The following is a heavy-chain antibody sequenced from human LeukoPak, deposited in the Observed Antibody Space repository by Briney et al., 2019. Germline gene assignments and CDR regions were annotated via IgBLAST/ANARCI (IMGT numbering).Heavy chain of an antibody. J-gene: IGHJ4*02. CDR3: AKDRTQQPYGIFDY. D-gene: IGHD6-13*01. CDR2: IGGSGDRT. V-gene: IGHV3-23*01. Sequence: GGSLRLSCAASGFTFNIYAMTWVRQDPGKGLEWVSAIGGSGDRTYYADSVKGRFTISRDNSKNTLYLQMNSLRAEDTAVYYCAKDRTQQPYGIFDYWGQGTLSPSPQ. CDR1: GFTFNIYA.